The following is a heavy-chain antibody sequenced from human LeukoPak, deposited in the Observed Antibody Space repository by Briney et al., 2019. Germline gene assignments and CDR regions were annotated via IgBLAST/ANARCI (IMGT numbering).Heavy chain of an antibody. CDR2: ISYDGSNK. V-gene: IGHV3-30-3*01. Sequence: PGGSLRLSCAASGFTFSSYAMHWVRQAPGKGLEWVAVISYDGSNKYYADSVKGRFTISRDNSKNTLYLQMNSLRAEDTAVYYCGRDARYYFDYWGQGTLVTVSS. CDR3: GRDARYYFDY. CDR1: GFTFSSYA. J-gene: IGHJ4*02.